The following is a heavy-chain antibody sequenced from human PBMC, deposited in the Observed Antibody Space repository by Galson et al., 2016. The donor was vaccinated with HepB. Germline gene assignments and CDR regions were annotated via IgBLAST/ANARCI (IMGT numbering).Heavy chain of an antibody. Sequence: SLRLSCAASGFSFSNYALHWVRQAPGKGLEWVADIKQDGSATYYVDSVKGRFTISRDNAKNTLYLQMNSLRADDTALYYCARRGINWGFFDYWGQGTLVTVSS. CDR3: ARRGINWGFFDY. J-gene: IGHJ4*02. D-gene: IGHD7-27*01. V-gene: IGHV3-7*05. CDR2: IKQDGSAT. CDR1: GFSFSNYA.